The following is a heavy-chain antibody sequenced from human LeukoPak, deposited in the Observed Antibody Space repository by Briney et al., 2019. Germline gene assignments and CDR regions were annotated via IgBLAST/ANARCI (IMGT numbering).Heavy chain of an antibody. CDR3: ARNVTAGFFDY. V-gene: IGHV4-4*07. J-gene: IGHJ4*02. CDR2: IYTTGKT. Sequence: SETLSLTCTVSSGSINSYYWGWVRQPAGRGLEWIGRIYTTGKTDYNPSLKSRLTMSVDTSKRQFSLNLTSVTAADTAIYYCARNVTAGFFDYWGQGILVTVSS. CDR1: SGSINSYY. D-gene: IGHD1-1*01.